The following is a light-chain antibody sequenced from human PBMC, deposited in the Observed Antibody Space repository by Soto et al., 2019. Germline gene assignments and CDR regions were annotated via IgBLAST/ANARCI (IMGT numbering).Light chain of an antibody. Sequence: ELVLTQSPDTLSLSPGDIATLSCSSSQSVRSERLAWYQQKRGQAPTLLIFDASSRASGTPARFSGSGSGTDFTLTIRRLEPEDFAVYYCQEYDGAPQITGGLGQRLAIK. V-gene: IGKV3-20*01. CDR3: QEYDGAPQIT. J-gene: IGKJ5*01. CDR2: DAS. CDR1: QSVRSER.